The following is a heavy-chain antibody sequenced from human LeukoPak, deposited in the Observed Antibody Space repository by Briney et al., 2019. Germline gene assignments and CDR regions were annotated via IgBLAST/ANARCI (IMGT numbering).Heavy chain of an antibody. V-gene: IGHV5-51*01. J-gene: IGHJ3*02. CDR2: IYPGDSDT. D-gene: IGHD6-6*01. CDR3: ARRAWFDSSSWGAFDI. Sequence: GESLKISCKGSGYTFTSNWIAWVRQMPGKGLEWMGIIYPGDSDTRYGPSFQGQVTISADKSISTAYLQWSSLKASDTAMYYCARRAWFDSSSWGAFDIWGQGTMVTVSS. CDR1: GYTFTSNW.